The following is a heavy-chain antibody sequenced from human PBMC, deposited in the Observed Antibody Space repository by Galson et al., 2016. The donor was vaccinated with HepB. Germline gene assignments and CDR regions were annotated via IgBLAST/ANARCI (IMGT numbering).Heavy chain of an antibody. J-gene: IGHJ5*02. V-gene: IGHV1-18*01. CDR1: SYTFTNFA. CDR2: ISPYSGDT. Sequence: SVKVSCKASSYTFTNFAVSWVRQAPGQGLEWMGWISPYSGDTKYVQRLQGRVTMTTDASTSTAYMELRSLTSDDTAVYYCVRERHCGDGSCLDRWGQGTLVTGS. CDR3: VRERHCGDGSCLDR. D-gene: IGHD2-15*01.